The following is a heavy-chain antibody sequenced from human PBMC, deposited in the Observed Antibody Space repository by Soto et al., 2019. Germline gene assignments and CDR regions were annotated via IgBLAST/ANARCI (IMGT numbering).Heavy chain of an antibody. CDR2: IYYTGNT. V-gene: IGHV4-39*01. CDR1: GGSITSSYY. D-gene: IGHD6-13*01. CDR3: ASVIRQQFRYFDY. J-gene: IGHJ4*02. Sequence: SLTCTVSGGSITSSYYWGWIRQPPGKGLEWIGSIYYTGNTYYNPSLKSRVTMSTDTPNNQFSLKLSSVTAADTAVYYCASVIRQQFRYFDYWGQGTLVTVSS.